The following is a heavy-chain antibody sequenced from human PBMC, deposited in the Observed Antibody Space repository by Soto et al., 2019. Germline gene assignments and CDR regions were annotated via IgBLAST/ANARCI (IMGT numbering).Heavy chain of an antibody. J-gene: IGHJ3*02. CDR1: GFIFSSYW. V-gene: IGHV3-74*01. CDR2: IKSDGSST. CDR3: ATRGALRTFDI. Sequence: GGSLRLSCAASGFIFSSYWMRWVRRAPGKGLVWVSRIKSDGSSTTYADSVKGRFTLSRDNAKNTLYLQMNSLGAEDRAVYYCATRGALRTFDIWGQGTMVTVSS. D-gene: IGHD3-10*01.